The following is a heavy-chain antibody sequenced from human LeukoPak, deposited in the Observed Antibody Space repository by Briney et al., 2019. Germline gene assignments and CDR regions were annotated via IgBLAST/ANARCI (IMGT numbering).Heavy chain of an antibody. Sequence: GGSLRLSCAASGFTFSNAWMSWVRQAPGKGLEWVGRIKSKTDGGTTDYAAPVKGRFTISRDDSKNTLYLQMNSLKTEDTAVYYCTTGIYCSSTSCYMGYYYYYMDAWGKGTTVTVSS. J-gene: IGHJ6*03. CDR1: GFTFSNAW. V-gene: IGHV3-15*01. CDR3: TTGIYCSSTSCYMGYYYYYMDA. CDR2: IKSKTDGGTT. D-gene: IGHD2-2*01.